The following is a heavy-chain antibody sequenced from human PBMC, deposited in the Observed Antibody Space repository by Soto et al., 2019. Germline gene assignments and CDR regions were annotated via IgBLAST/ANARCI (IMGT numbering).Heavy chain of an antibody. D-gene: IGHD6-19*01. J-gene: IGHJ5*02. Sequence: SETLALTCNMSGDSYSISTYSWSWIRQPPGKALQWIGFIYQSGVTSYNPSLASRVSISLDRSNNQCSLKLKSVTAADTAVYFCAGMPYTSGLRFDPWGPGTLVTVSS. CDR2: IYQSGVT. CDR3: AGMPYTSGLRFDP. V-gene: IGHV4-30-2*01. CDR1: GDSYSISTYS.